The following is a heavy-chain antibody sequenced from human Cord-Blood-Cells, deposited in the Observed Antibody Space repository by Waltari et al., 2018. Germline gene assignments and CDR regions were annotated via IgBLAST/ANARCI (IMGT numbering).Heavy chain of an antibody. V-gene: IGHV4-34*01. Sequence: QVQLQQWGAGLLKPSETLSLTCAVYGGSFSGYYWSWIRQPPGKGLEWIGEINPSGSTNYNPSLRSRVTISVDTSKNQFSLKLSSVTAADTAVYYCAIGLGELSLWGQGTLVTVSS. CDR3: AIGLGELSL. CDR1: GGSFSGYY. CDR2: INPSGST. J-gene: IGHJ4*02. D-gene: IGHD3-16*02.